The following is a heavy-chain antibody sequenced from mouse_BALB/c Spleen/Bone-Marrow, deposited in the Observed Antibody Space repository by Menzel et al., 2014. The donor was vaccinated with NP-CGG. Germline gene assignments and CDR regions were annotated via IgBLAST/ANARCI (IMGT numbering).Heavy chain of an antibody. CDR3: TRSDGYYVPHWYFDV. D-gene: IGHD2-3*01. CDR1: GYTFTSNY. CDR2: INPSNGGT. V-gene: IGHV1S81*02. Sequence: VQLQQSGAELVKPGASVKLSCKASGYTFTSNYMYWVKQRPGQGLEWIGEINPSNGGTNFNEEFKSKATLTVDKSSSTAEMKLSSRTTEDSAVYYCTRSDGYYVPHWYFDVWGAGTTVTVSS. J-gene: IGHJ1*01.